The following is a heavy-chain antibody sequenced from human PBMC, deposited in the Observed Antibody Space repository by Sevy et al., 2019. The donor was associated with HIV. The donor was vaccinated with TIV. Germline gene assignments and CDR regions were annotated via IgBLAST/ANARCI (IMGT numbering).Heavy chain of an antibody. Sequence: GGSLRLSCAASGFTFSSYSMSWVRQAPGKGLEWVSGISGSGGSTYYADAVKGRFTNSSDNSKNKLYLQMNSLTGDDKAVYYYGNEETAAGTSGALDIWGQGTMVTVSS. CDR1: GFTFSSYS. V-gene: IGHV3-23*01. CDR2: ISGSGGST. J-gene: IGHJ3*02. D-gene: IGHD1-1*01. CDR3: GNEETAAGTSGALDI.